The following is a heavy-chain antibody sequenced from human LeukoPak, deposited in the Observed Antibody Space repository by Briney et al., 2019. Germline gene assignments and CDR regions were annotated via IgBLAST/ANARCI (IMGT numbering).Heavy chain of an antibody. V-gene: IGHV4-59*08. CDR3: ARHDPIVGTPDAFDI. J-gene: IGHJ3*02. CDR1: GGSISSYY. Sequence: SETLFLTCTVSGGSISSYYWSWIRQPPGKGLEWIAYIYYSGSTDYNPSLKSRVTISLDTSKNQFSLNLTSVTAADTAVYYCARHDPIVGTPDAFDIWGQGTMVTVSS. CDR2: IYYSGST. D-gene: IGHD1-26*01.